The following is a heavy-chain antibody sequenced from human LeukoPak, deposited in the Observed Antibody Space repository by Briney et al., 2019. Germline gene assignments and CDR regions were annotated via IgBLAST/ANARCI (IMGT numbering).Heavy chain of an antibody. CDR2: INPNSGGT. V-gene: IGHV1-2*02. CDR3: ARIPDSSGWWGDDY. J-gene: IGHJ4*02. Sequence: ASVKVSCKASGYTFTGFDSIYIHWVRQVPGQGLEWMGWINPNSGGTKFARRFQGRVTMTRDTSISTAYMELSRLRSDDTAVYYCARIPDSSGWWGDDYWGQGTLVTVSS. D-gene: IGHD6-19*01. CDR1: GYTFTGFDSIY.